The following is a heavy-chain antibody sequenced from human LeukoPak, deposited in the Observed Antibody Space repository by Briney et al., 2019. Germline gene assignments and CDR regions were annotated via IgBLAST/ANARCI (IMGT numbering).Heavy chain of an antibody. J-gene: IGHJ4*02. CDR1: GFTVSSNY. CDR3: AKDLSRALPNG. CDR2: ISGSGGST. Sequence: PGGSLRLSCAASGFTVSSNYMSWVRQAPGKGLEWVSAISGSGGSTYYADSVKGRFTISRDNSKNTLYLQMNSLRAEDTAVYYCAKDLSRALPNGWGQGTLVTVSS. D-gene: IGHD1-1*01. V-gene: IGHV3-23*01.